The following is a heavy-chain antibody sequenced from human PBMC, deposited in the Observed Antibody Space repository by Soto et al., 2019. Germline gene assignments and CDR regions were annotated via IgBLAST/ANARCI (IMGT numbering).Heavy chain of an antibody. V-gene: IGHV4-38-2*01. CDR1: AYSISSGYY. D-gene: IGHD3-22*01. Sequence: PSETLSLTCAVSAYSISSGYYWGWIRQTPGKGLEWIGSIYHTGSTFLNPSLRTRVTMSVDTSKDNFSLRLESVTAADTAIYYCARVWMVVVPTAVGVKWFDPWGSGTLVTVSS. CDR3: ARVWMVVVPTAVGVKWFDP. CDR2: IYHTGST. J-gene: IGHJ5*02.